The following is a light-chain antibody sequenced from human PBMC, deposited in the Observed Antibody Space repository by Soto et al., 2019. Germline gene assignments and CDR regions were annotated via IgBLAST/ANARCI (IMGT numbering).Light chain of an antibody. Sequence: EVVMTQSPATLSVSPGESATLSCRASQSISSSKLAWYQQNPGQAPRLLLFGVYNRETGIPARFSGSGSGTEFTLTISRLEPEDFATYYCQQANSFTLTFGGGTQVDIK. V-gene: IGKV3D-20*02. J-gene: IGKJ4*01. CDR1: QSISSSK. CDR2: GVY. CDR3: QQANSFTLT.